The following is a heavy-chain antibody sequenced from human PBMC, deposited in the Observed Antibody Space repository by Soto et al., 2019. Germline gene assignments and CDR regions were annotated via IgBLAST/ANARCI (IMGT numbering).Heavy chain of an antibody. V-gene: IGHV1-69*13. CDR3: ARDPPGGRKLFDAFDI. J-gene: IGHJ3*02. D-gene: IGHD3-10*02. CDR1: GGTFSSYA. CDR2: IIPIFGTA. Sequence: GASVKVSCKASGGTFSSYAISWVRQAPGQGLEWMGGIIPIFGTANYAQKFQGRVTITADESTSTAYMELSSLRSEDTAVYYCARDPPGGRKLFDAFDIWGQGTMLTVSS.